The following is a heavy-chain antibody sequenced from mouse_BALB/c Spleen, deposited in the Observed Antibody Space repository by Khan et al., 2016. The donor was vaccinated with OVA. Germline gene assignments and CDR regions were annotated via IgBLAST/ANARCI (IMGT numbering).Heavy chain of an antibody. CDR3: ARLAYYYDSEWFAY. V-gene: IGHV5-6*01. J-gene: IGHJ3*01. D-gene: IGHD1-1*01. CDR2: ISTGGHYT. CDR1: GFTFSTYG. Sequence: EVELVESGGDLVEPGGSLKLSCAASGFTFSTYGMSWVRQTPDKRLEWVATISTGGHYTYYPDSVRGRFTISRDNAKNTLYLQMTSQKSEDTAIFYCARLAYYYDSEWFAYWGQGTLVTVSA.